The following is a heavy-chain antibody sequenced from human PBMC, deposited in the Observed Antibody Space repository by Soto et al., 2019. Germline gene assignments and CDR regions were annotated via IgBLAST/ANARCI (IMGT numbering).Heavy chain of an antibody. D-gene: IGHD3-9*01. J-gene: IGHJ6*03. CDR3: ARGRKLRYFDSYYYYYMDV. V-gene: IGHV4-59*01. CDR2: IYYSGST. Sequence: SETLSLTCTVSGGSISSYYWSWIRQPPGKGLEWIGYIYYSGSTNYNPSLKSRVTISVDTSKNQFSLKLSSVTAADTAVYYCARGRKLRYFDSYYYYYMDVWGKGTTVTVSS. CDR1: GGSISSYY.